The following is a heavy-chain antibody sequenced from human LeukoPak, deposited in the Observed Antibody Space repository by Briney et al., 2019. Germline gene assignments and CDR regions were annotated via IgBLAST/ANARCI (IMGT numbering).Heavy chain of an antibody. CDR2: IKQDGREK. Sequence: GGSLRLSCAASGFTFSSYWMSWVRQAPGKGLEWVANIKQDGREKYYVDSVKGRFTISRDNAKNSLYLQMNSLRAEDTAVYYCARDEDYYDSSGPSDYWGQGTLVTVSS. J-gene: IGHJ4*02. V-gene: IGHV3-7*03. D-gene: IGHD3-22*01. CDR1: GFTFSSYW. CDR3: ARDEDYYDSSGPSDY.